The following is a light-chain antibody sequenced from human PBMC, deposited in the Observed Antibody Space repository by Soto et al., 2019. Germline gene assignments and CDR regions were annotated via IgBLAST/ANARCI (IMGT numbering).Light chain of an antibody. CDR3: QHRSDWPPRLT. V-gene: IGKV3-11*01. Sequence: EIVLTQSPATLSLSPGERATLSCGASRSVSSYLAWYQQKPGQAPRLLIYDASYRATGIPARFSGSESGTDFNLTISSPEPQAFAVYYCQHRSDWPPRLTFGGGTKVEIK. J-gene: IGKJ4*01. CDR1: RSVSSY. CDR2: DAS.